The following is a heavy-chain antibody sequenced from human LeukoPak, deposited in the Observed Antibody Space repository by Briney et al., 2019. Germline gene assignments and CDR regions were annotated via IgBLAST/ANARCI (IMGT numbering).Heavy chain of an antibody. D-gene: IGHD3-22*01. J-gene: IGHJ4*02. V-gene: IGHV3-30*04. CDR2: ISYDGSNK. CDR3: ARTYYYDSSGYPPGIY. Sequence: GGSLRLSCAASGFTFSSYAMHWVRQAPGKGLEWVAVISYDGSNKYYADSVKGRFTISRDNSKNTLYLQMNSLRAEDTAVYYCARTYYYDSSGYPPGIYWGQGTLVTVSS. CDR1: GFTFSSYA.